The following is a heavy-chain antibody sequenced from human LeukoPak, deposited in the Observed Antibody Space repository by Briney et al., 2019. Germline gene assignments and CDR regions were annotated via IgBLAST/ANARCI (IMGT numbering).Heavy chain of an antibody. D-gene: IGHD2-15*01. Sequence: ASVKVSCKASGGTFSSYAISWVRQAPGQGLEWMGWINPNSGGTSYAQKFQGRVTMTRDTSISTAYMELSRLRSDDTAVYYCARGCSGGSCYYYYYMDVWGKGTTVTVSS. J-gene: IGHJ6*03. CDR1: GGTFSSYA. V-gene: IGHV1-2*02. CDR2: INPNSGGT. CDR3: ARGCSGGSCYYYYYMDV.